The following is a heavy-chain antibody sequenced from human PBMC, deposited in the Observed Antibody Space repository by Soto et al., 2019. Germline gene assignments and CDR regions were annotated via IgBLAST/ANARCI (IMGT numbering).Heavy chain of an antibody. D-gene: IGHD5-12*01. Sequence: QVQLQESCPGLVKPSQTLSLTCTVSGGSISRRGYYWIWIRHHPAKGLEWIGYIYYSASTYYNPSLKSRVTISVDTSKNQFSLKLSSVTAADTAVYYCARTYGGYGLYYFDYWGQGTMVTVSS. V-gene: IGHV4-31*03. CDR1: GGSISRRGYY. CDR3: ARTYGGYGLYYFDY. CDR2: IYYSAST. J-gene: IGHJ4*02.